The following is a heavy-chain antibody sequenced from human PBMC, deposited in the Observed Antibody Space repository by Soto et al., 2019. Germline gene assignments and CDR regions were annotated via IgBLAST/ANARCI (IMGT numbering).Heavy chain of an antibody. D-gene: IGHD1-20*01. CDR3: ASLDHITGVKSKVVDY. CDR2: IYSGGST. V-gene: IGHV3-66*01. CDR1: GFTVSSNY. Sequence: GGSLRLSCAASGFTVSSNYMSWVRQAPGKGLEWVSVIYSGGSTYYADSVKGRFTISRDNSKNTLYLQMNSLRAEDTAVYYCASLDHITGVKSKVVDYWGQGTLVTVSS. J-gene: IGHJ4*02.